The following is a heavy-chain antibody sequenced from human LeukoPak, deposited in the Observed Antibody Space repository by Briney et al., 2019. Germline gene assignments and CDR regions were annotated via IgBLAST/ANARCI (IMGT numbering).Heavy chain of an antibody. D-gene: IGHD6-19*01. Sequence: SETLSLTCTVSGGSISTYYWSWIRQPAGKDLEWIGHIYSSGSTNYNPSLKSRVTMSVDTSKNQFSLKLNSVTAADTAVYYCARGPRDSGWYSIDYWGQGTLATVSS. J-gene: IGHJ4*02. CDR1: GGSISTYY. V-gene: IGHV4-4*07. CDR2: IYSSGST. CDR3: ARGPRDSGWYSIDY.